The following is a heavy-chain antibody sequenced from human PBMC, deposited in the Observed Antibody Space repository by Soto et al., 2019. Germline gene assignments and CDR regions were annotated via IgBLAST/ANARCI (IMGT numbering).Heavy chain of an antibody. J-gene: IGHJ4*01. CDR2: ISGNGDTT. V-gene: IGHV3-23*01. D-gene: IGHD6-19*01. CDR1: GFAFITYG. CDR3: AQVFWGVAGPVDPFDY. Sequence: EVQLLESGGGLEQPGGSLRLSCGASGFAFITYGMSWVRQAPGKGLEWVSTISGNGDTTHYADSVKGRFTISRDNSKNTVCLQMNSLRVDDTTIYYCAQVFWGVAGPVDPFDYCGHGTLVTVSS.